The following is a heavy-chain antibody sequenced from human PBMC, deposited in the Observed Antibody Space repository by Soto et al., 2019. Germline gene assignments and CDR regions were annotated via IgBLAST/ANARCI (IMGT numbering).Heavy chain of an antibody. CDR1: GGSIRNYY. Sequence: PSETLSRTCTVSGGSIRNYYGTWVRQPPGKGLEWIGYVYYSGSTNYNPSLESRVTISIDASKNQFSLKMKSVTAADTAVYYCVRDYLLTGFDPWGQGALVTVSS. CDR3: VRDYLLTGFDP. D-gene: IGHD3-9*01. CDR2: VYYSGST. V-gene: IGHV4-59*01. J-gene: IGHJ5*02.